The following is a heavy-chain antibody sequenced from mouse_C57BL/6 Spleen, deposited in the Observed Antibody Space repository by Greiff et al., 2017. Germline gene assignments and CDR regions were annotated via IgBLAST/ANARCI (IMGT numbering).Heavy chain of an antibody. V-gene: IGHV1-50*01. D-gene: IGHD3-2*02. Sequence: QVQLQQPGAELVKPGASVKLSCKASGYTFTSYWMQWVKQRPGQGLEWIGEIDPSDSYTNYNQKFKGKATLTVDTSSSTAYMQLSSLTSEDSAVYYCATAQATPWFAYWGQGTLVTVSA. CDR1: GYTFTSYW. CDR3: ATAQATPWFAY. CDR2: IDPSDSYT. J-gene: IGHJ3*01.